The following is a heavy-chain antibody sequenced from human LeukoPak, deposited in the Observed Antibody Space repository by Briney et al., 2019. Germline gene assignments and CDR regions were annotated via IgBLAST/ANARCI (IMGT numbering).Heavy chain of an antibody. D-gene: IGHD2/OR15-2a*01. J-gene: IGHJ3*02. CDR3: ARVSILIVPYYAFDI. CDR2: ISTSART. V-gene: IGHV3-69-1*01. Sequence: GGSLRLSCTASGFTFNKYAMSWVRQAPGKGLEWLSLISTSARTHYADSVKGRFTISRDNAKNSLYLQMNSLRAEDTAVYYCARVSILIVPYYAFDIWGQGTMVTVSS. CDR1: GFTFNKYA.